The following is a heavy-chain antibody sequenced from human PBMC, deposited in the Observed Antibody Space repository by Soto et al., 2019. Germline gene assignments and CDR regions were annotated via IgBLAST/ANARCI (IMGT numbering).Heavy chain of an antibody. CDR1: GFTFSDYY. CDR2: SRDKGNSYST. Sequence: EVHLVESGGGLVQPGGSLRLSCAGSGFTFSDYYIDWVRQAPGKGLEWVGRSRDKGNSYSTDYAASVKGRFTVSRDTSKNSLYLQINSLKADDTALYYCARSIPGTTSFDSWGQGTPVTVSS. CDR3: ARSIPGTTSFDS. J-gene: IGHJ4*02. D-gene: IGHD1-7*01. V-gene: IGHV3-72*01.